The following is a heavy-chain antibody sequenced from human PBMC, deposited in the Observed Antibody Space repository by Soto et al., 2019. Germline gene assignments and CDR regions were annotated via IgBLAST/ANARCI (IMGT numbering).Heavy chain of an antibody. Sequence: ASVKVSCKASGYIFTSYAIHWVRQAPGQRLEWMGWINPGNSDTKYSQYFQGRVTITRDTSASTAYMELSSLRSEDTAVYYCARPVTGTVSETYFDYWGQGTLVTVSS. CDR3: ARPVTGTVSETYFDY. V-gene: IGHV1-3*01. D-gene: IGHD4-17*01. CDR1: GYIFTSYA. J-gene: IGHJ4*02. CDR2: INPGNSDT.